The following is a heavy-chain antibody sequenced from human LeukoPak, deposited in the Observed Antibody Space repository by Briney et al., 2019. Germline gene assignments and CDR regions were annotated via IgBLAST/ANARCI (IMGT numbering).Heavy chain of an antibody. V-gene: IGHV3-23*01. D-gene: IGHD3-22*01. Sequence: PGGSLRLSCAVSGFTLSNYGMSWVRQAPGKGLEWVAGISGSGGRTNYADSVKGRFTISRDNPKNTLCLQMNSLRVEDTAVYFCAKRGVVIRVILVGFHKEAYYFDSWGQGALVTVSS. J-gene: IGHJ4*02. CDR2: ISGSGGRT. CDR3: AKRGVVIRVILVGFHKEAYYFDS. CDR1: GFTLSNYG.